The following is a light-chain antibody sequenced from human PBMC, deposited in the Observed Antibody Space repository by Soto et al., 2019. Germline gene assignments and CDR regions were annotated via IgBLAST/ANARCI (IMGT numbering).Light chain of an antibody. J-gene: IGKJ1*01. CDR1: QGISSS. V-gene: IGKV1-9*01. CDR3: QQIDSYPRT. CDR2: AAS. Sequence: IQLTQSPSSLPASVGDRVTITCRAGQGISSSLAWYQQKPGKAPNLLISAASTFQTGVPSRFSGSGSGTDFALTISSLQPEDFATYYCQQIDSYPRTFGQGTKVDIK.